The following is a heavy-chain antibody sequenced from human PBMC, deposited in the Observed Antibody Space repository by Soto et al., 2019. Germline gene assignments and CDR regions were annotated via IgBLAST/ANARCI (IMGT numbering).Heavy chain of an antibody. CDR3: ARGDRGDVDI. V-gene: IGHV3-74*01. CDR2: IHSDGSST. Sequence: EVQLVESGGGLVQPGESLRLSCAASGFTFSYYWMHWVRQAPGKGLVWVSRIHSDGSSTTYADYVKGRFTVSRDNARNTVYLQMNSLRIEDTAVYYCARGDRGDVDIWSRGTVVTVSS. J-gene: IGHJ3*02. D-gene: IGHD7-27*01. CDR1: GFTFSYYW.